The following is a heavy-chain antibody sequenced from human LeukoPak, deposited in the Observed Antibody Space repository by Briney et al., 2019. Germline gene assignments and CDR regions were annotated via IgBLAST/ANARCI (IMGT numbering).Heavy chain of an antibody. CDR3: ARHISLEYSSSMGY. Sequence: HGESLKISCKGSGYSFTNYWIGWVRQMPGKGLEWMGIIYPGDSDTRYSPSFQGQVTISADKTISTAYLQWRSLKASDSAMYYCARHISLEYSSSMGYWGQGTLVTVSS. CDR2: IYPGDSDT. V-gene: IGHV5-51*01. J-gene: IGHJ4*02. CDR1: GYSFTNYW. D-gene: IGHD6-6*01.